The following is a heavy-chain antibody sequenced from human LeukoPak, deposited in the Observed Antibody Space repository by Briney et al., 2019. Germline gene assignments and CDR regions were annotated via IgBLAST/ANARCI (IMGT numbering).Heavy chain of an antibody. J-gene: IGHJ4*02. CDR1: GDSISSYY. D-gene: IGHD6-13*01. V-gene: IGHV4-59*01. Sequence: NPSETLSLTCAVSGDSISSYYWSWIRQPPGKGLEWIGYFHYSGSTNYSPSLKSRVTISIDTSKNQFSLKVSSVTAADTAVYYCARGSSWSYYFDYWGQGTLVTVSS. CDR2: FHYSGST. CDR3: ARGSSWSYYFDY.